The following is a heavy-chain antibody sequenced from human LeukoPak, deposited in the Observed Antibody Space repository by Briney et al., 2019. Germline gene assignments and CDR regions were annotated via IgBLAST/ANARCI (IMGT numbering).Heavy chain of an antibody. Sequence: PSETLSLTCTVSGDSTRSYYWSWIRQPAGKGLEWIGRIYTSGSTNYNPSLKSRVTMSVDTSKNQFSLKLSSVTAADTAVYYCARITPMVRVDAFDIWGQGTMVTVSS. V-gene: IGHV4-4*07. CDR3: ARITPMVRVDAFDI. D-gene: IGHD3-10*01. J-gene: IGHJ3*02. CDR2: IYTSGST. CDR1: GDSTRSYY.